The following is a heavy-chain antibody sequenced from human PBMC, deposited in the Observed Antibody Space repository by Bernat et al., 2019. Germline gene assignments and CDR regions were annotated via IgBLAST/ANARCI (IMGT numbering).Heavy chain of an antibody. Sequence: VQLVESGGGLVKPGGSLRLSCAASGFTFSNYWMSWVRQAPGKGLEWVANLKQDGTERYYVDSVRGRFTISRDNAKNSLHLQMNSLRAEDTAVYYCARVGYGGSSFDYWGQGTLVSVSS. CDR3: ARVGYGGSSFDY. CDR2: LKQDGTER. CDR1: GFTFSNYW. V-gene: IGHV3-7*03. J-gene: IGHJ4*02. D-gene: IGHD3-16*01.